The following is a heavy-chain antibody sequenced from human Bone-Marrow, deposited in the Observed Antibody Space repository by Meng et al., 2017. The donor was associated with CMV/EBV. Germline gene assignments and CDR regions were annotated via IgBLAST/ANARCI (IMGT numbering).Heavy chain of an antibody. J-gene: IGHJ6*02. D-gene: IGHD6-6*01. CDR3: AGDKQLGRYYYGMDV. CDR1: GGSISSSSYY. Sequence: SETLSLTCTVSGGSISSSSYYWGWIRQPPGKGLEWIGSIYYSGSTYYNPSLKSRVTISVDTSKTQFPLKLSSVTAADTAVYYCAGDKQLGRYYYGMDVWGQGTTVTVSS. V-gene: IGHV4-39*02. CDR2: IYYSGST.